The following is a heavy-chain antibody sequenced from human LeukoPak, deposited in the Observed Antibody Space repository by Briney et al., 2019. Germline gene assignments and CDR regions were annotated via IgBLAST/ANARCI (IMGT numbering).Heavy chain of an antibody. V-gene: IGHV4-59*01. CDR3: AGSSSSGAFDI. J-gene: IGHJ3*02. D-gene: IGHD6-6*01. Sequence: SETLSLTCTVSGGSISSYYWSWIRQPPGKGLEWIGYIYYSGSTNYNPSLKSRVTISVDTSKNQFSLKLSSVTAAGTAVYYCAGSSSSGAFDIWGQGTMVTVSS. CDR2: IYYSGST. CDR1: GGSISSYY.